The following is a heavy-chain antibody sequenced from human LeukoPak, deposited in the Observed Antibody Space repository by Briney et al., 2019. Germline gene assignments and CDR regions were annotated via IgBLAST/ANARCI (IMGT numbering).Heavy chain of an antibody. J-gene: IGHJ4*02. CDR1: GYTLTSYY. D-gene: IGHD1-20*01. Sequence: ASVKVSCKASGYTLTSYYLHWVRQAPGQGLEWMGIISPSGGSTSYAQKFQGRVTMTRDTSTSTVYMELSSLRSEDTAVYYCARRYNWIQGFDYWGQGTLVTVSS. CDR2: ISPSGGST. CDR3: ARRYNWIQGFDY. V-gene: IGHV1-46*01.